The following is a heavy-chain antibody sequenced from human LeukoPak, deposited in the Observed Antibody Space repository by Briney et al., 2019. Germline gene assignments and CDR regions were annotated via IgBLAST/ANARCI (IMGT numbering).Heavy chain of an antibody. CDR2: IYYSGST. CDR1: GGSISSGGYY. V-gene: IGHV4-31*03. J-gene: IGHJ3*02. CDR3: ARDDSSGPGAAFDI. Sequence: SEILSLTCTVSGGSISSGGYYWSWIRQHPGKGLEWIGYIYYSGSTYYNPSLKSRVTISVDTSKNQFSLKLSSVTAADTAVYYCARDDSSGPGAAFDIWGQGTMVTVSS. D-gene: IGHD3-22*01.